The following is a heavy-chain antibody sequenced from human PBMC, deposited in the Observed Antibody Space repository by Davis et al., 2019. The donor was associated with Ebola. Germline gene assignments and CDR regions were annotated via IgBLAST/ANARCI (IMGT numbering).Heavy chain of an antibody. Sequence: MPSETLSLTCTVSGASISSRSYYWGWIRQPPGKGLEWVGSFSYGDNTHYYNPSLRSRVTISVDTSKNQFSLKLSSVTAADTAVYYCARASSSWYWNWFDPWGQGTLVTVSS. D-gene: IGHD6-13*01. CDR2: FSYGDNT. V-gene: IGHV4-39*07. J-gene: IGHJ5*02. CDR3: ARASSSWYWNWFDP. CDR1: GASISSRSYY.